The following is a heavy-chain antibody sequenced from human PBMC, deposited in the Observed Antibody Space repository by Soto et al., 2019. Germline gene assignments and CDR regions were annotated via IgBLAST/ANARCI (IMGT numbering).Heavy chain of an antibody. V-gene: IGHV4-31*03. D-gene: IGHD6-25*01. J-gene: IGHJ6*02. CDR3: ARESGGYDSSTRYGLDV. Sequence: LSLTCSVSGGSISSVGHYWTWIRQQPGKGLEWIGYIYYSGSTDYNPSLKGRVTISVDRSKNQFSLNLSSVTAADTAIYYCARESGGYDSSTRYGLDVWGQGTTVTVSS. CDR1: GGSISSVGHY. CDR2: IYYSGST.